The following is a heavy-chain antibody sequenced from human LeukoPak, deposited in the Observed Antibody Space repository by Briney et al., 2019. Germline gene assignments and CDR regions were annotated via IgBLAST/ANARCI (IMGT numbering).Heavy chain of an antibody. CDR1: GGSISSYY. V-gene: IGHV4-59*01. Sequence: SETLSLTCTVSGGSISSYYWSWIRQPPGKGLEWIGYIYYSGSTNYNPSLKSRVTISVDTSKNQFSLKLSSVTAADTAVYYCARIHTKCYDFWTTRYYFDYWGQGTLVTVSS. CDR3: ARIHTKCYDFWTTRYYFDY. D-gene: IGHD3-3*01. CDR2: IYYSGST. J-gene: IGHJ4*02.